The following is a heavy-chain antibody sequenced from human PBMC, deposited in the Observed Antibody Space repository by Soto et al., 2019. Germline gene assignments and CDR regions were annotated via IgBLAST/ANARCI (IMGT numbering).Heavy chain of an antibody. V-gene: IGHV3-13*01. J-gene: IGHJ6*02. CDR1: GFTFRNYD. CDR3: TRTDRDFYGLDV. Sequence: EVQLVESGGGLVQPGGSLRLSCEASGFTFRNYDMHWVRQGTGKGLEWVSGISAAGDTDYADSVEGRFTISRENAQNSFFLQMKILRVGETAVYYCTRTDRDFYGLDVWGQETTVIVSS. CDR2: ISAAGDT.